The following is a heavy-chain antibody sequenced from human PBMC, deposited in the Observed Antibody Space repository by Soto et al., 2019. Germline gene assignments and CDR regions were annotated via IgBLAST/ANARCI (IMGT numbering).Heavy chain of an antibody. CDR3: ARAYGGYAAY. Sequence: QVQLQESGPGLVKPSGTLSLTCTVSGGSISSYYWSWIRQPPGKGLDWIGYIFYRGGTNYNTSLKSRVTISVDTSKNQFSLKLSSVTAADTAVYYCARAYGGYAAYWGQGALVTVSS. CDR1: GGSISSYY. CDR2: IFYRGGT. D-gene: IGHD5-12*01. V-gene: IGHV4-59*01. J-gene: IGHJ4*02.